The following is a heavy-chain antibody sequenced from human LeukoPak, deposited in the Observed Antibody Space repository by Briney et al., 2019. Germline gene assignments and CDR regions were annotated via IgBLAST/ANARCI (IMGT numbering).Heavy chain of an antibody. V-gene: IGHV4-4*02. D-gene: IGHD3-10*01. J-gene: IGHJ5*02. CDR3: AGYYGSGSIGGWFDP. Sequence: SGTLSLTCAVSGGSISSSNWWSWVRQPPGKGLEWIGEIYHSGSTNYNPSLKSRVTISVDKSKNQFSLKLSSVTAADTAVYYCAGYYGSGSIGGWFDPWGQGTLVTVSS. CDR2: IYHSGST. CDR1: GGSISSSNW.